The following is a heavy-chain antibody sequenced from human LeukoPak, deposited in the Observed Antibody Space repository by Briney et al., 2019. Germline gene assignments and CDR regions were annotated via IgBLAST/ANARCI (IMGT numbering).Heavy chain of an antibody. CDR3: ARYNDCVRVTRFYN. CDR1: GFTFSNHW. D-gene: IGHD3-10*02. CDR2: IKEDGSEI. V-gene: IGHV3-7*03. Sequence: GGSLRLSCAASGFTFSNHWMSWVRRAPGKGLQWVANIKEDGSEIWYLDSVRGRFSISRDNAKNSLYLQLSSLRAEDTAMYYCARYNDCVRVTRFYNLGQGTLVNVSS. J-gene: IGHJ4*02.